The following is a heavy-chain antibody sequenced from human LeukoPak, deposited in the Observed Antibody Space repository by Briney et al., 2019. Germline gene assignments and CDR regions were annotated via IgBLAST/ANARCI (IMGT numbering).Heavy chain of an antibody. J-gene: IGHJ6*03. CDR1: GGTFSSDA. Sequence: SVKVSCKASGGTFSSDAISWVRQAPGQGLEWMGGIISIFGTANYAQKFQGRVTITTDESTSTAYMELSSLRSEDTAVYYCAAAPMVRGVIMYYYMDVWGKGTTVTVSS. CDR3: AAAPMVRGVIMYYYMDV. V-gene: IGHV1-69*05. D-gene: IGHD3-10*01. CDR2: IISIFGTA.